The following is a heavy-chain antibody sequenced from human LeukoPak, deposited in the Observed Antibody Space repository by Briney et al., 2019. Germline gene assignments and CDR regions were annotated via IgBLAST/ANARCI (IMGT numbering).Heavy chain of an antibody. CDR3: ATVSYCSSTSCLDAFDI. J-gene: IGHJ3*02. CDR1: GFTFSTSA. CDR2: IVVGSGAT. V-gene: IGHV1-58*01. D-gene: IGHD2-2*01. Sequence: SVKVSCKTSGFTFSTSAVQWVRQARGQRLEWIGWIVVGSGATNYAQSLQGRFTITRDMSTNTAYMELSSLRSEDTAVYYCATVSYCSSTSCLDAFDIWGQGTMVTVSS.